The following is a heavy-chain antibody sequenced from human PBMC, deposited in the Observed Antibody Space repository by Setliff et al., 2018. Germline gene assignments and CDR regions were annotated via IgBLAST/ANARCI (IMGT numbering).Heavy chain of an antibody. CDR2: IKTKTDGGTT. D-gene: IGHD6-19*01. CDR1: GFTFSSAW. CDR3: TTGYISGYYIGH. J-gene: IGHJ4*02. V-gene: IGHV3-15*01. Sequence: GGSLRLSCAASGFTFSSAWMSWVRQAPGKGLEWVGRIKTKTDGGTTDYPAPVKGRFTISRDDSQNTLYLQMNSLKTEDTAVYYCTTGYISGYYIGHWGLGTLVTVSS.